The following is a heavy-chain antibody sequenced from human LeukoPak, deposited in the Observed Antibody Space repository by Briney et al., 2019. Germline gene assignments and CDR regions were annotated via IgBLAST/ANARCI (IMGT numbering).Heavy chain of an antibody. D-gene: IGHD6-19*01. V-gene: IGHV1-2*02. CDR1: GYTLTGYY. CDR2: INPNSGGT. J-gene: IGHJ4*02. CDR3: ARVALRYSSGWYYFDY. Sequence: GASVKVSCKASGYTLTGYYMHWVRQAPGQGLEWMGWINPNSGGTNYAQKFQGRVTMTRDTSISTAYMELSRLRSDDTAVYYCARVALRYSSGWYYFDYWGQGTLVTVSS.